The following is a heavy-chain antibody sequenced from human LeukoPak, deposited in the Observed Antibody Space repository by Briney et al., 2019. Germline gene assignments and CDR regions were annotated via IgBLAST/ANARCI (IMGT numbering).Heavy chain of an antibody. Sequence: SETLSLTCTVSGGSISSSSYYWGWIRQPPGKGLEWIGSIYYSGSTYYNPSLKSRVTISVDTSKNQFSLKLSSVTAADTAVYYCARAKPLLPLYFDYWGRGTLVTVSS. D-gene: IGHD2/OR15-2a*01. CDR2: IYYSGST. J-gene: IGHJ4*02. CDR1: GGSISSSSYY. CDR3: ARAKPLLPLYFDY. V-gene: IGHV4-39*07.